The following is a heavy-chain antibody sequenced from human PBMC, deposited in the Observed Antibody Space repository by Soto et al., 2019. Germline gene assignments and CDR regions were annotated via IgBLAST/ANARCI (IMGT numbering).Heavy chain of an antibody. D-gene: IGHD2-2*01. V-gene: IGHV1-18*01. CDR2: ISAYNGNT. J-gene: IGHJ3*02. CDR1: VYTFTSYG. CDR3: ASGSVVPAVHDAFDI. Sequence: QVQLVQAGAEVKKPWASVKVSCKASVYTFTSYGISWVRQAPGQGLEWMGWISAYNGNTNYAQKLQGRVTMTTDTSTSTAYMELRSLRSDDTAVYYCASGSVVPAVHDAFDIWGQGTMVTVSS.